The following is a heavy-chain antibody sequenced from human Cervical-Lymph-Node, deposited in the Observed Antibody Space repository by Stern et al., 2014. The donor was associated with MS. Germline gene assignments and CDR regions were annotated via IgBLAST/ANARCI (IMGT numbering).Heavy chain of an antibody. CDR3: ARGSAVTGSFDY. V-gene: IGHV4-31*03. CDR1: GASISSANYY. Sequence: QLQLQESGPGLVKPSQTLSLTCTVSGASISSANYYWNWIRQHPGRGLEWIGYIYFSGSTYYDPSLKSRIAMSVDTSKNQFPLKVESVTAADTAVYYCARGSAVTGSFDYWGQGTLVTVSS. CDR2: IYFSGST. J-gene: IGHJ4*02. D-gene: IGHD6-19*01.